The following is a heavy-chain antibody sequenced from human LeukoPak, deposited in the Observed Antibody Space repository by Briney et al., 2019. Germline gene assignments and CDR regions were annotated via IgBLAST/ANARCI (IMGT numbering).Heavy chain of an antibody. J-gene: IGHJ4*02. CDR1: GFTFSFYS. CDR3: VKDLSDRDVDY. Sequence: GGSLRLSCAASGFTFSFYSMNWVRQAPGRGLEYVSAISKNGGNTYYVDSVKGRFTISRDNSKNTLYLQMNSLRVEDTAVYFCVKDLSDRDVDYWGQGTLVTVSS. D-gene: IGHD2-21*02. CDR2: ISKNGGNT. V-gene: IGHV3-64D*06.